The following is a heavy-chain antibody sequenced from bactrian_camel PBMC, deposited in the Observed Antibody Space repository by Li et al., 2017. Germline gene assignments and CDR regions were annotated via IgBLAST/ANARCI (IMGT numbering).Heavy chain of an antibody. CDR1: GFTFTGYTFDEYD. V-gene: IGHV3S40*01. J-gene: IGHJ4*01. CDR3: TTILGDY. Sequence: DVQLVESGGGLVQPGGSLRLSCATSGFTFTGYTFDEYDMSWVRQAPGKGLEWLSVLHSADGDTFYAESVKGRFTITSDNAKNALYLQMNSLTSEDTALYYCTTILGDYWGRGTQVTVS. CDR2: LHSADGDT.